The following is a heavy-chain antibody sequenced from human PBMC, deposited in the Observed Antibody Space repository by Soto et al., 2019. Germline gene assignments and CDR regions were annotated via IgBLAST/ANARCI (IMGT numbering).Heavy chain of an antibody. J-gene: IGHJ3*02. D-gene: IGHD3-3*02. V-gene: IGHV3-7*01. CDR1: GFTFSSYW. Sequence: GGSLRLSCAASGFTFSSYWMSWVRQAPGKGLEWVANIKQDGSEKYYVDSVKGRFTISRDNAKNSLHLQMNSLRAEDTAVYYCVRDSTADAFDIWGQGTMVTVSS. CDR3: VRDSTADAFDI. CDR2: IKQDGSEK.